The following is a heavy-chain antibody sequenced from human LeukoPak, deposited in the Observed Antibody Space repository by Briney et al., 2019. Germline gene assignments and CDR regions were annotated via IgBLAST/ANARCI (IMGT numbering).Heavy chain of an antibody. J-gene: IGHJ4*02. CDR2: ISGGGRST. V-gene: IGHV3-74*01. CDR3: ARNLSGSSASDY. CDR1: EFTFSSYW. Sequence: GSLRLSCAASEFTFSSYWMHWVRQAPGKGLVWVSRISGGGRSTSYADSVKGRFTISRDNAKNTMYLQMNSLRAEDTAVYYCARNLSGSSASDYWGQGTLVTVSS. D-gene: IGHD1-26*01.